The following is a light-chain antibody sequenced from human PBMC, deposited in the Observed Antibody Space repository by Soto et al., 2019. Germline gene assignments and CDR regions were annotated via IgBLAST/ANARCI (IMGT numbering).Light chain of an antibody. CDR1: QSVSSN. J-gene: IGKJ5*01. CDR3: QQYTNWPLT. CDR2: GIS. V-gene: IGKV3-15*01. Sequence: EVVMTQSPATLSVSPGERATLSCRTSQSVSSNYLAWYQQQPGQAPRLLIYGISTRATGIPARFSGSGSGTEFTLTISSLQSEDFAVYYCQQYTNWPLTFGQGTRLEIE.